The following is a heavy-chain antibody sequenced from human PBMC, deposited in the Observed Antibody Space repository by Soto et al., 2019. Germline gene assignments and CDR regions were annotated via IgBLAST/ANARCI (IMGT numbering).Heavy chain of an antibody. V-gene: IGHV1-69*13. CDR3: VSWFEEGGIGGNYYYGMDV. J-gene: IGHJ6*02. Sequence: VQLVQSGAEVKKPGSSVKVSCKASGGTFTNYAFSWVRQAPGQGLEWLGGIIPIFGTADYAHKFQGRVTITADEPTSTVHMELSSLRSDDTAVYYCVSWFEEGGIGGNYYYGMDVWGQGTTVTVSS. D-gene: IGHD3-10*01. CDR2: IIPIFGTA. CDR1: GGTFTNYA.